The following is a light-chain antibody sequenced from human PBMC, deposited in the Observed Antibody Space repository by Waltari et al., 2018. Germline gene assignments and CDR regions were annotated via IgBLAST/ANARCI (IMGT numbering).Light chain of an antibody. CDR1: QTISSY. Sequence: DIQTTQSPSSLSASVGDRVTITCRASQTISSYLSRYQQKPGNAPNLLIYAASSLQSGVPSRFSGIGSGTDFTLTISSLQPEDFATYYCQQSYNTPRTFGQGTKVEVK. CDR2: AAS. CDR3: QQSYNTPRT. J-gene: IGKJ1*01. V-gene: IGKV1-39*01.